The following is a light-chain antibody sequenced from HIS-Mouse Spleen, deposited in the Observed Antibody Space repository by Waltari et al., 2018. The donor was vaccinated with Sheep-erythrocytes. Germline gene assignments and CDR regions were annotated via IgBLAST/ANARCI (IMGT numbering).Light chain of an antibody. V-gene: IGLV2-11*01. CDR1: SSDLGRSNY. J-gene: IGLJ1*01. CDR2: DVG. CDR3: CSYAGSYNHV. Sequence: QSALTQPRSVSGSPGQSVTISCTGTSSDLGRSNYVSWYQQHPGKAPKLMMYDVGKRPSGVPDRFSGSKSGNTASLTISGLQAEDEADYYCCSYAGSYNHVFATGTKVTVL.